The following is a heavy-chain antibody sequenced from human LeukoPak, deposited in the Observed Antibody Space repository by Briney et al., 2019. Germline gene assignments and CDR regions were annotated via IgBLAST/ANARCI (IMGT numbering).Heavy chain of an antibody. V-gene: IGHV4-39*07. D-gene: IGHD2-21*02. J-gene: IGHJ4*02. CDR3: ARTGDWSYFDY. CDR1: GGSISSSSYY. CDR2: IYHSGST. Sequence: PSETLSLTCTVSGGSISSSSYYWGWIRQPPGKGLEWIGSIYHSGSTNYNPSLKSRVTISVDKSKNQFSLKLSSVTAADTAVYYCARTGDWSYFDYWGQGTLVTVSS.